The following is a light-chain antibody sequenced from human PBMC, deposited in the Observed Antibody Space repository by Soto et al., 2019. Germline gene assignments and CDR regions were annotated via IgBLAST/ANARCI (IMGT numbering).Light chain of an antibody. J-gene: IGKJ5*01. Sequence: EVVLTQSPGTLSLSPGERVTILCLASQSVSSTSLAWYQQKPGQTPRLLIYGASSRATGTPDRISGGGSGTHFTLTISRLEPEDFEVYYCQHYVTSSITFGQGTRLEIK. CDR1: QSVSSTS. V-gene: IGKV3-20*01. CDR3: QHYVTSSIT. CDR2: GAS.